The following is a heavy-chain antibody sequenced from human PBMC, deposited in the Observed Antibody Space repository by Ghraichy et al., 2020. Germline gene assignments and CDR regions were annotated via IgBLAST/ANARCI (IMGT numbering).Heavy chain of an antibody. D-gene: IGHD5/OR15-5a*01. CDR1: GLTGSSNF. Sequence: GGSLRLSCAASGLTGSSNFMSWVRQAPGKGLEWVSLIYSTSTTYYADSVKGRFTISRDNSKNTVYLQMNSLSAEDTAVYYCVRDDVSAFDIWGQGTMVTVSS. CDR3: VRDDVSAFDI. V-gene: IGHV3-53*01. J-gene: IGHJ3*02. CDR2: IYSTSTT.